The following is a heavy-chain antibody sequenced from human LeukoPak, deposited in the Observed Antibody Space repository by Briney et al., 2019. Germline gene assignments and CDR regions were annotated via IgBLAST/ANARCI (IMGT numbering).Heavy chain of an antibody. CDR1: GFTFSSYG. CDR2: ISGSGGST. CDR3: AKAPWYYYGSGSYPWDY. Sequence: GGSLRLSCAASGFTFSSYGMSWVRQAPGKGLEWVSAISGSGGSTYYADSVKGRFTISRDNSKNTLYLQMNSLRAEDTAVYYCAKAPWYYYGSGSYPWDYWGQGTLVTVSS. D-gene: IGHD3-10*01. V-gene: IGHV3-23*01. J-gene: IGHJ4*02.